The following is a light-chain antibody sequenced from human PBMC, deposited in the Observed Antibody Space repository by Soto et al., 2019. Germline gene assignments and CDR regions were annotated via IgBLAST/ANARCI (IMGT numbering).Light chain of an antibody. J-gene: IGKJ1*01. CDR2: DAS. V-gene: IGKV1-33*01. CDR3: QQYDNLPSRT. Sequence: DIQMTQSPSSLSASVGDRVTITCQASQDISNYLNWYQQKPGKAPKLLIYDASNLETGVPSRFSGSGSGTDFTCTISSLQPEDIATYYCQQYDNLPSRTFGQGTKVEIK. CDR1: QDISNY.